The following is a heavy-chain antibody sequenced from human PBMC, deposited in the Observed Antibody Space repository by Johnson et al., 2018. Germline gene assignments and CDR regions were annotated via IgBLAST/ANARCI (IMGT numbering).Heavy chain of an antibody. J-gene: IGHJ3*02. CDR3: AKRGGIAVAGWDDAFDI. D-gene: IGHD6-19*01. Sequence: QVQLVQSGGGVVQPGRSLRLSCAASGFTFSSYGMHWVRQAPGKGLEWVAGIWYDGSNKYYADSVKGRFTISRANSKNTRYLQMNSMRAEDTAVYYCAKRGGIAVAGWDDAFDIWGQGKMVTVAS. CDR2: IWYDGSNK. V-gene: IGHV3-33*06. CDR1: GFTFSSYG.